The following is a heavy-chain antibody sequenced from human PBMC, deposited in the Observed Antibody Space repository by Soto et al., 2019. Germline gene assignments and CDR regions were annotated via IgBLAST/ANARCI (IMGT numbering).Heavy chain of an antibody. Sequence: SETLSLTCTVSGCSISSYYWSWIRQPPGKGLEWIGYIYYSGSTNYNPSLKSRVTISVDTSKNQFSLKLSSVTAADTAVYYCARAQNTYGTYCFDPWGQGTLVTVSS. D-gene: IGHD3-10*01. CDR3: ARAQNTYGTYCFDP. CDR1: GCSISSYY. J-gene: IGHJ5*02. CDR2: IYYSGST. V-gene: IGHV4-59*08.